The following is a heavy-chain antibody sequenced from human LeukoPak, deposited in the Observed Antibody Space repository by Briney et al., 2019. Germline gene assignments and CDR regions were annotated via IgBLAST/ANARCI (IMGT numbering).Heavy chain of an antibody. V-gene: IGHV3-48*02. J-gene: IGHJ4*02. CDR3: ARVRFGYYYDSSGPGTLDY. Sequence: GGSLRLSCVASGFTFSNYAMSWVRQAPGKGLEWVSYISSSSSTIYYADSVKGRFTISRDNAKNSLYLQMNSLRDEDTAVYYCARVRFGYYYDSSGPGTLDYWGQGTLVTVSS. CDR2: ISSSSSTI. CDR1: GFTFSNYA. D-gene: IGHD3-22*01.